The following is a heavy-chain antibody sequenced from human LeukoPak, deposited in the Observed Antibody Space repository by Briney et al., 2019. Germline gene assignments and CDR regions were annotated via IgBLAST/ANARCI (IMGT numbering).Heavy chain of an antibody. J-gene: IGHJ6*03. V-gene: IGHV1-69*05. CDR3: AREGGDGYNFNSDYYYMDV. CDR2: IIPIFGTA. D-gene: IGHD5-24*01. Sequence: ASVKVSCKASGGTFSSYAISWVRQAPGQGLEWMGGIIPIFGTANYAQKFQGRVTITTDESTSTAYMELSSLRSEDTAVYYCAREGGDGYNFNSDYYYMDVWGKGTTVTVSS. CDR1: GGTFSSYA.